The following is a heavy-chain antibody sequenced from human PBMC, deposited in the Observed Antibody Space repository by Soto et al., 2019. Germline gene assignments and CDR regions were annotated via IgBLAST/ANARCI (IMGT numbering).Heavy chain of an antibody. CDR2: INGDETMR. V-gene: IGHV3-74*01. CDR3: GSGPSSNGHLIEY. D-gene: IGHD2-2*01. J-gene: IGHJ4*02. Sequence: GGSLRLSCAASGFIVSSNYMTWVRQAPGKGLEWVSRINGDETMRSDADSVKGRFSVSRDNAKNTLYLQMNSLRVEDTAVYLCGSGPSSNGHLIEYWGQGIVVTVSS. CDR1: GFIVSSNY.